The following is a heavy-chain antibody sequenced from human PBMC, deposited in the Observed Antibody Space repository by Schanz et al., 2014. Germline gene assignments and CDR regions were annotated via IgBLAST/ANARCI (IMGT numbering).Heavy chain of an antibody. CDR2: ISWESGNI. J-gene: IGHJ6*02. Sequence: EVQLLESGGGLVQPGGSLRLSCTVSGFTVNNYAMNWVRQAPGRGLEWVSGISWESGNIDYADSVKGRFTISRDNGKNSLYLQMNSLRAEDTALYYCARDLTVDTGYVVHYYYYGMDVWGQGTTVTVSS. CDR1: GFTVNNYA. D-gene: IGHD5-12*01. V-gene: IGHV3-9*01. CDR3: ARDLTVDTGYVVHYYYYGMDV.